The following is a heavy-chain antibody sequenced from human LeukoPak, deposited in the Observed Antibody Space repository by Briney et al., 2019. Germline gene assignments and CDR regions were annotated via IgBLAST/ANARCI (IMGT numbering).Heavy chain of an antibody. CDR2: ISTYNDDR. V-gene: IGHV1-3*04. J-gene: IGHJ3*02. CDR3: ARDRSSFSYAFDI. Sequence: ASVKVSCKASGYTFTTYAIHWVRQAPGQRLEWMGWISTYNDDRKYSPKFQGTVTITTDTSASTAYLELSSLRSEDTAVYYCARDRSSFSYAFDIWGQGTMVTVSS. D-gene: IGHD6-6*01. CDR1: GYTFTTYA.